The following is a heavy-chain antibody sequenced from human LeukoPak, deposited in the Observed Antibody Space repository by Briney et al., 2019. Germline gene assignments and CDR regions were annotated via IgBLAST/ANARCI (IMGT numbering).Heavy chain of an antibody. Sequence: GGSLRPSCTVSGFTVSSNSMSWVRQAPGKGLEWVSFIYSDNTHYSDSVKGRFTISRDNSKNTLYLQMNSLRAEDTAVYYCWLNDFGALDYWGQGTLVTVSS. D-gene: IGHD3-3*01. CDR1: GFTVSSNS. V-gene: IGHV3-53*01. CDR2: IYSDNT. CDR3: WLNDFGALDY. J-gene: IGHJ4*02.